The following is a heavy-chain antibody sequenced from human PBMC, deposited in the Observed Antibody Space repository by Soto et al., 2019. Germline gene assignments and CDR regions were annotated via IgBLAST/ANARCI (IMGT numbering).Heavy chain of an antibody. D-gene: IGHD6-13*01. CDR3: ARDYEVAAAGTSRGPFDY. V-gene: IGHV1-2*04. CDR2: MNPNSGDT. Sequence: ASVKVSCKASGYTFTAHYMHWVRQAPGQGPEWMGWMNPNSGDTNYAQKFQGWVTMTRDTSISTAYMELSRLRSDDTAVYYCARDYEVAAAGTSRGPFDYWGQGTLVTVSS. CDR1: GYTFTAHY. J-gene: IGHJ4*02.